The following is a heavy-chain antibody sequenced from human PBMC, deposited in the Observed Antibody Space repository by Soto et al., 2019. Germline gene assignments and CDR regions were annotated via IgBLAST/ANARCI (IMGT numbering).Heavy chain of an antibody. Sequence: QGQLVESGGGVVQPGRSLRLSCAASGFTFSSYAMHWVRQAPGKGLEWVAVISYDGSNKYYADSVKGRFTISRDNSKNTLYLQMNSLRAEDTAVYYCASPRLRYYDSSPWDYWGQGTLVTVSS. J-gene: IGHJ4*02. CDR1: GFTFSSYA. CDR2: ISYDGSNK. CDR3: ASPRLRYYDSSPWDY. D-gene: IGHD3-22*01. V-gene: IGHV3-30-3*01.